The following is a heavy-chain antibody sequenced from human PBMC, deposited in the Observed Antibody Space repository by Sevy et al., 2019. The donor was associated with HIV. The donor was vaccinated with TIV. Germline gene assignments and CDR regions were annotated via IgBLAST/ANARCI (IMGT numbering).Heavy chain of an antibody. CDR2: IWYDGSNK. V-gene: IGHV3-33*01. J-gene: IGHJ3*02. CDR1: GFTFSSYG. Sequence: GGSLGLSCAASGFTFSSYGMHWVRQAPGKGLEWVAVIWYDGSNKYYADSVKGRFTISRDNSKNTLYLQMNSLRAEGTAVYYCARGVGGYYDTSGYYRADAFHIWGQGTMVTVSS. CDR3: ARGVGGYYDTSGYYRADAFHI. D-gene: IGHD3-22*01.